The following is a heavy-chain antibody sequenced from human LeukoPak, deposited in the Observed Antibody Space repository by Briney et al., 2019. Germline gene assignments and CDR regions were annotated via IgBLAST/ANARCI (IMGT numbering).Heavy chain of an antibody. D-gene: IGHD3-10*01. Sequence: PSETLSLTCSVSGGSINSNYWSWIRQPPGKGLEWIGYIYYSRSTNYNPSLKSRVTISVDTSKNQFSLKLSSVTAADTAVYYCARGGVGGLLWFGELLQGTVSDYYYMDVWGKGTTVTISS. CDR3: ARGGVGGLLWFGELLQGTVSDYYYMDV. CDR2: IYYSRST. CDR1: GGSINSNY. V-gene: IGHV4-59*01. J-gene: IGHJ6*03.